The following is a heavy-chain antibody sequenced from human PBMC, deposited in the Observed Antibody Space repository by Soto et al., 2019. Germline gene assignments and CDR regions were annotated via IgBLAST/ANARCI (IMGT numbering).Heavy chain of an antibody. V-gene: IGHV3-30-3*01. J-gene: IGHJ4*02. Sequence: GGSLRLSCAASGFTFSSYAMHWVRQAPGKGLEWVAVISYDGSNKYYADSVKGRFTISRDNSKNTLYLQMNSLRAEDTAVYYCARGPLTTPSFYFDYRGQGTLVTVSS. CDR1: GFTFSSYA. CDR3: ARGPLTTPSFYFDY. D-gene: IGHD3-22*01. CDR2: ISYDGSNK.